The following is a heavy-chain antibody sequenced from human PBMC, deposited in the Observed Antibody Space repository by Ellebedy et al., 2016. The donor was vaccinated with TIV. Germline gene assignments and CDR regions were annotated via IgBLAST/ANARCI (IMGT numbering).Heavy chain of an antibody. CDR1: GYTFSSFA. CDR2: ISYHGSDK. CDR3: SKDGGYRFDY. D-gene: IGHD3-22*01. J-gene: IGHJ4*02. Sequence: GGSLRLSXAASGYTFSSFAMHWLRQAPGKGLEWVAVISYHGSDKYYADSVKGRFTVSRDNSKNTVHLQMNSLRAEDTAVYYCSKDGGYRFDYWGQGTLVAVSS. V-gene: IGHV3-30*04.